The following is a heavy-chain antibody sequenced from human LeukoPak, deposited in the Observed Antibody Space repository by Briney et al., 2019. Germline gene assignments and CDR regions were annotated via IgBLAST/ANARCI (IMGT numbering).Heavy chain of an antibody. V-gene: IGHV3-74*01. D-gene: IGHD6-13*01. CDR1: GFTFRSYW. Sequence: GGSLRLSCAASGFTFRSYWMHWVRQAPGKGLVWVSRINSDGSSTSYADSVKGRFTISRDNSRNTLYVQMNSLRAEDTAVYYCAREGAGYSSSWFDSWGQGTPVTVSS. CDR2: INSDGSST. CDR3: AREGAGYSSSWFDS. J-gene: IGHJ5*01.